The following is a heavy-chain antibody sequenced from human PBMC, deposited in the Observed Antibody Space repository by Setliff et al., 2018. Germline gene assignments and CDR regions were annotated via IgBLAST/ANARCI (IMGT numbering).Heavy chain of an antibody. Sequence: PSETLSLTCAVSGYSISSGYYWGWIRQPPGKGLEWIGSIYHSGSTYYNPSLKSRVTISVDTSKNQFSLKLSSVTAADTAVYYCARDGGANGGNSAFDYWGQGTLVTVS. CDR2: IYHSGST. CDR1: GYSISSGYY. D-gene: IGHD2-21*02. J-gene: IGHJ4*02. V-gene: IGHV4-38-2*02. CDR3: ARDGGANGGNSAFDY.